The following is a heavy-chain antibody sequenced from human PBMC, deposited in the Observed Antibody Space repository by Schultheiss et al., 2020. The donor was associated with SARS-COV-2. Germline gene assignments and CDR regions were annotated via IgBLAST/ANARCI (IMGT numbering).Heavy chain of an antibody. CDR1: GFTFSSYS. CDR3: ARTQFDYSNFYYYYGMDV. Sequence: GSLRLSCAASGFTFSSYSMNWVRQAPGKGLEWVSVIYSGGSTYYADSVKGRFTISRHNSKNTLYLQMHSLRAEDTAVYYCARTQFDYSNFYYYYGMDVWGQGTTVTVSS. D-gene: IGHD4-11*01. CDR2: IYSGGST. J-gene: IGHJ6*02. V-gene: IGHV3-66*01.